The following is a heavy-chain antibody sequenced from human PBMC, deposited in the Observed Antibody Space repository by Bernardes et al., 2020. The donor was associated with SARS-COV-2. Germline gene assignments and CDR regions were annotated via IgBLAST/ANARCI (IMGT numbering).Heavy chain of an antibody. CDR1: GGSISSSNW. CDR2: IYHSGST. D-gene: IGHD3-16*01. J-gene: IGHJ2*01. CDR3: ARVGGVTVPYWYFDL. Sequence: SETLSLTCAVSGGSISSSNWWSWVRQPPGKGLEWIGEIYHSGSTNYNPSLKSRVTISVDKSKNQFSLKLSSVTAADTAVYYCARVGGVTVPYWYFDLWGRGTLVTVSS. V-gene: IGHV4-4*02.